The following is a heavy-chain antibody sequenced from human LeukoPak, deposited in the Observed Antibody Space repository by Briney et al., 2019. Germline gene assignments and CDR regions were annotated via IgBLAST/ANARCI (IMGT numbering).Heavy chain of an antibody. D-gene: IGHD6-6*01. CDR1: GFTFSSYG. J-gene: IGHJ5*02. CDR3: ARDPGSSSSYNWFDP. V-gene: IGHV3-48*01. Sequence: SGGSLRLSCAASGFTFSSYGMNWVRQAPGKGLESVSYISSSSSTIYYADSVKGRFTISRDNAKNSLYLQMNSLRAEDTAVYYCARDPGSSSSYNWFDPWGQGTLVTVSS. CDR2: ISSSSSTI.